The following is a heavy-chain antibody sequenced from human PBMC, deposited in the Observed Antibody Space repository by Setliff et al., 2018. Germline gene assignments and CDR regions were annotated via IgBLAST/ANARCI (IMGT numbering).Heavy chain of an antibody. CDR2: VSASGST. CDR3: ARERTIFGILVISGWFDP. Sequence: KTSETLSLTCTVSGASISDYYWTWIRQPAGKELEWIGRVSASGSTTYNPSLKSRVTMSVDTSRNQISLNLTSVTAADTAMYYCARERTIFGILVISGWFDPWGQGTVVTVSS. V-gene: IGHV4-4*07. CDR1: GASISDYY. D-gene: IGHD3-3*01. J-gene: IGHJ5*02.